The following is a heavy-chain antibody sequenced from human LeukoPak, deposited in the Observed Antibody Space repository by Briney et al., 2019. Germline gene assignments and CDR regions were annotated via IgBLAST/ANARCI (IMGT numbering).Heavy chain of an antibody. Sequence: PGGSLRLSCAASGFTFSSDAMSWVRQAPGKGPEWVSAISGSGGSTYYADSVKGRFTISRDNSKHTLYLQMNSLRAEDTAVYYCAKNYGDYQGEYFDYWGQGTLVTVSS. CDR3: AKNYGDYQGEYFDY. CDR1: GFTFSSDA. V-gene: IGHV3-23*01. J-gene: IGHJ4*02. CDR2: ISGSGGST. D-gene: IGHD4-17*01.